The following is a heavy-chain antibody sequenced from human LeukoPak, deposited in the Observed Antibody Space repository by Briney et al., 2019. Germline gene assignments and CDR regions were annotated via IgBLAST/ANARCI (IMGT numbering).Heavy chain of an antibody. J-gene: IGHJ4*01. V-gene: IGHV3-74*01. CDR2: INSDGSST. CDR3: ARKPAPAD. CDR1: GFTFRIFW. Sequence: PGGSLRLSCATPGFTFRIFWMHWVRQVPGKGLVWVSLINSDGSSTSYADSVKGRFTISRDNAKNTLYLQMNSLRVEDTAIYYCARKPAPADWGQGTLVTVSS. D-gene: IGHD6-25*01.